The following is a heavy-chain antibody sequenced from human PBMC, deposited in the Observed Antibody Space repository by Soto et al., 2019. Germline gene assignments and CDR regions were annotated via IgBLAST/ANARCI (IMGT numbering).Heavy chain of an antibody. Sequence: RASVKVSCKASGGTFSSYAISWVRQAPGQGLEWMGGIIPIFGTANYAQKFQGRVTITADESTSTACMELSSLRSEDTAVYYCARDGIVATITFGLYWGQGTLVTVSS. V-gene: IGHV1-69*13. CDR3: ARDGIVATITFGLY. D-gene: IGHD5-12*01. CDR2: IIPIFGTA. CDR1: GGTFSSYA. J-gene: IGHJ4*02.